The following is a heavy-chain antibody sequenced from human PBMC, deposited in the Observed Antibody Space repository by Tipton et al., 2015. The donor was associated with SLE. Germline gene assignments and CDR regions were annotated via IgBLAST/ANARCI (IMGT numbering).Heavy chain of an antibody. CDR1: GFSFSDYT. CDR2: LSAGSNYR. Sequence: GSLRLSCSASGFSFSDYTMNWVRQAPGRGLEWVSSLSAGSNYRFHADSVRGRFTISRDNAKNSLYLQMNSLRAEDTALYYCAKEVYGGNLYYYFDLWGRGTLVTVSS. V-gene: IGHV3-21*04. D-gene: IGHD4-23*01. J-gene: IGHJ2*01. CDR3: AKEVYGGNLYYYFDL.